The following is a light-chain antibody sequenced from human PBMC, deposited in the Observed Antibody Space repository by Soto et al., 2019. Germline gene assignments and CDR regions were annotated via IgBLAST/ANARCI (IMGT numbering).Light chain of an antibody. CDR1: QSISSF. CDR2: DAS. Sequence: EIVLTQSPATLSLSPGERVTLSCRASQSISSFLGWYQQKPGQAPRLLIYDASSRATGIPARFSGSGSGTDFTLTISSLETEDFAVYYCQQRFNWPRTFGQGTKLEIK. V-gene: IGKV3-11*01. CDR3: QQRFNWPRT. J-gene: IGKJ2*01.